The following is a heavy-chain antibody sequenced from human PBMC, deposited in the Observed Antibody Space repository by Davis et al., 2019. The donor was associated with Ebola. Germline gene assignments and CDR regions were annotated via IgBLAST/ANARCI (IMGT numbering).Heavy chain of an antibody. CDR3: ARGTGLSTDCCPVDY. J-gene: IGHJ4*02. CDR1: GFTFSRDW. CDR2: INSDGSNT. Sequence: GESLKISCAASGFTFSRDWMHWVRQAPGKGLVWVSRINSDGSNTSYADSVKGRFTISRDNAKNTLYLQMNSLRAEDTAVYYCARGTGLSTDCCPVDYWGQGTLVTVSS. V-gene: IGHV3-74*01. D-gene: IGHD2-21*01.